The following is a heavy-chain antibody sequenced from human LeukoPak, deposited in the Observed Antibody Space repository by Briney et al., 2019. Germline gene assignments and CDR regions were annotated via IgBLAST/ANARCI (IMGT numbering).Heavy chain of an antibody. D-gene: IGHD3-22*01. Sequence: SETLSLTCTVSGCSISSYYWSWIRQPPGKGLEWIGYIYYSGSTNYNPSLKSRVTISVDTSKNQFSLKLSSVTAADTAVYYCARVKVSSGYPEYYFDYWGQGTLVTVSS. V-gene: IGHV4-59*01. J-gene: IGHJ4*02. CDR3: ARVKVSSGYPEYYFDY. CDR2: IYYSGST. CDR1: GCSISSYY.